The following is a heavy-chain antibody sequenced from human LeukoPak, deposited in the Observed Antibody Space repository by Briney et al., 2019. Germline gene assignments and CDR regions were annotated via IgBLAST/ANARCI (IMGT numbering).Heavy chain of an antibody. D-gene: IGHD4-11*01. J-gene: IGHJ4*02. CDR1: GGSVTSGSYY. CDR3: ARAPDYQTFDY. Sequence: SETLSLTCTVSGGSVTSGSYYWSWIRQPPGKGLEWIGYMYHSGTTNYNPSLKSRVTISLDGSKNQFSLKLSSVTAADTALYYCARAPDYQTFDYWGQGTLVTVSS. CDR2: MYHSGTT. V-gene: IGHV4-61*01.